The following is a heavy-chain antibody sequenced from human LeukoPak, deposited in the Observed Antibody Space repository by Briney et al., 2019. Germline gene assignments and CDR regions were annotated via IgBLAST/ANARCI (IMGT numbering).Heavy chain of an antibody. CDR2: IYSGGST. V-gene: IGHV3-66*01. Sequence: GGSLRLSCAASGFTVSSNYMSWVRQAPGKGLEWVSVIYSGGSTYYADSVKGRFTISRDNSKNTLYLQMNSLRAEDTAVYYCARVERTPWVWFDPWGQGTQVTVSS. CDR3: ARVERTPWVWFDP. CDR1: GFTVSSNY. J-gene: IGHJ5*02.